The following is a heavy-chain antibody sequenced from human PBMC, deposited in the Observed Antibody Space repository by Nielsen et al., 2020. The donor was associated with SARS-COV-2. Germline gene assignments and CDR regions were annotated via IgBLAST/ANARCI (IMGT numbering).Heavy chain of an antibody. CDR1: GFALRNYA. D-gene: IGHD5/OR15-5a*01. Sequence: SLSCAASGFALRNYAMSWVRQAPGKGLVWVSRVDSDETITTYADSVKGRFTISRDNAKNTLYLQMNSLRAEDTAVYYCARRSIGSVPYYFDYWGQGTLVTVSS. V-gene: IGHV3-74*01. CDR3: ARRSIGSVPYYFDY. J-gene: IGHJ4*02. CDR2: VDSDETIT.